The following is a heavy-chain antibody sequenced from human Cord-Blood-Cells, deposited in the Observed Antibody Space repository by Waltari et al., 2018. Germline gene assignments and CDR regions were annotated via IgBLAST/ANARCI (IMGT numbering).Heavy chain of an antibody. CDR1: GGTFSSYA. Sequence: QVQLVQSGAEVKKPGSSVKVSCKASGGTFSSYAISWVRQAPGQGLEWMGRTIPILGIANYAQKFKGRVTITADKSTSTAYMELSSLRSEDTAVYYCASLLTADAFDIWGQGTMVTVSS. J-gene: IGHJ3*02. D-gene: IGHD1-26*01. CDR3: ASLLTADAFDI. V-gene: IGHV1-69*09. CDR2: TIPILGIA.